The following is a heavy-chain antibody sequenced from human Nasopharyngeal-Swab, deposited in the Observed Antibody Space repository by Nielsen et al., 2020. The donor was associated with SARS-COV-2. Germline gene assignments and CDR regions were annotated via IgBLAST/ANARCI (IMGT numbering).Heavy chain of an antibody. J-gene: IGHJ4*02. CDR3: AKDRYCSGGACYFSGFDY. D-gene: IGHD2-15*01. V-gene: IGHV3-23*01. CDR2: VSGSGGTT. Sequence: VRQAPGKGLEWVSDVSGSGGTTKYADSVKGRFTISRDNSKNKLYLQMHSLRVEDTAVYYCAKDRYCSGGACYFSGFDYWGLGTLVTVST.